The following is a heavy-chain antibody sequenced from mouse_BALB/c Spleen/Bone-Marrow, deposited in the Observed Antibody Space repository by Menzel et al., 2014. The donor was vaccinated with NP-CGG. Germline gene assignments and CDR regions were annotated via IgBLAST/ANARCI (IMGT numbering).Heavy chain of an antibody. CDR1: GFNIKDTY. J-gene: IGHJ2*01. CDR3: ARSGWDEGY. V-gene: IGHV14-3*02. D-gene: IGHD3-1*01. CDR2: IDPANGNT. Sequence: SGAELVKPGASVKLSCTASGFNIKDTYMHWVKQRPEQGLEWIGRIDPANGNTKYDPKLQGKATITADTSSNTAYLQLSSLTSEDTAVYYCARSGWDEGYWGKGTTLIVSA.